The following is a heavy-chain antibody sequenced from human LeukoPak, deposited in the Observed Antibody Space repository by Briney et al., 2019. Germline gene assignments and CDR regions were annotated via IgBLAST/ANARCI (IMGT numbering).Heavy chain of an antibody. CDR1: GYTFTGYY. CDR3: ARDHRAVTTPYYYYYGMDV. Sequence: ASVKVSCKASGYTFTGYYMHWVRQAPGQGLEWMGRINPNSGGTNYAQKFQGRVTMTRDTSISTAYMELSRLRSDDTAVYYCARDHRAVTTPYYYYYGMDVWGQGTTVTVSS. V-gene: IGHV1-2*06. J-gene: IGHJ6*02. D-gene: IGHD4-17*01. CDR2: INPNSGGT.